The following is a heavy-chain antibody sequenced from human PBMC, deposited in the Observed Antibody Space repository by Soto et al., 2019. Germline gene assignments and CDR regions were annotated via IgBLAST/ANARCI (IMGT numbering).Heavy chain of an antibody. V-gene: IGHV3-73*01. Sequence: EVQLVESGGGLVQPGGSLKVSCAGLGFNFSDSALHWVREPSGKGLEWIGRIRGRSKKFATSYATSVRGRFSLSRDDCKNTAYLQMNSLRDDDTGVYIRTGRGGDSLQDIWGQGTLVTVSS. CDR1: GFNFSDSA. D-gene: IGHD4-17*01. J-gene: IGHJ4*02. CDR3: TGRGGDSLQDI. CDR2: IRGRSKKFAT.